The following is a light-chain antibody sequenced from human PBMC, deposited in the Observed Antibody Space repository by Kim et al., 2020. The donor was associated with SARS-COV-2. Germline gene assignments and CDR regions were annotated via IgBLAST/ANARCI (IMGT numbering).Light chain of an antibody. CDR2: GKN. V-gene: IGLV3-19*01. Sequence: LGQTVRITCQGDSLRSYYASWYQQKPGQAPVLVIYGKNNRPSGIPDRFSGSSSGNTASLTITGAQAEDEADYYCNSRDSSGNRWVFGGGTKLTVL. J-gene: IGLJ3*02. CDR1: SLRSYY. CDR3: NSRDSSGNRWV.